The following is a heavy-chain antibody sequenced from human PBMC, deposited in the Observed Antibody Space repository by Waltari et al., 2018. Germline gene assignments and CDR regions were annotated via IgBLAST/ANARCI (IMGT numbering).Heavy chain of an antibody. CDR3: AKDRSWGELVGPFDY. CDR2: ISGSGGST. D-gene: IGHD6-6*01. Sequence: EVQLLEYGGGLVQPGGSLRLSCAASGFTFSSYAMSWVRQAPGKGLEWVSAISGSGGSTYYADSVKGRFTISRDNSKNTLYLQMNSLRAEDTAVYYCAKDRSWGELVGPFDYWGQGTLVTVSS. CDR1: GFTFSSYA. V-gene: IGHV3-23*01. J-gene: IGHJ4*02.